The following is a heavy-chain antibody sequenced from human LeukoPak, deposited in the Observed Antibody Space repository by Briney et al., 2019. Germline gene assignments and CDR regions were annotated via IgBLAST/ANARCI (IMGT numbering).Heavy chain of an antibody. CDR3: AKGGKWDVTPFDY. J-gene: IGHJ4*02. Sequence: GGSLRLSCAASGFTFTSYSMNWVRQAPGKGLEWVSTISGGGGSTYYADSVKGRFTISRDNSKNTLYLQVNSLRAEDTAVYYCAKGGKWDVTPFDYWGQGTLVAVSS. CDR2: ISGGGGST. V-gene: IGHV3-23*01. CDR1: GFTFTSYS. D-gene: IGHD1-26*01.